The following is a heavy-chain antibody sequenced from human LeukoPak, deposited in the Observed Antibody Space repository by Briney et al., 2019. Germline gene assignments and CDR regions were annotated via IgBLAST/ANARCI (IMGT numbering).Heavy chain of an antibody. Sequence: GGSLRLSCAASGFTFSTYDMHWVRLRTGKGLEWVSAIGTADDTYYADSVMGRFTISREDAKNSLYLQMSSLRAGDTAVYYCARSRLYGAGSYHDYWGQGTVVTVSS. J-gene: IGHJ4*02. CDR2: IGTADDT. CDR3: ARSRLYGAGSYHDY. V-gene: IGHV3-13*01. D-gene: IGHD3-10*01. CDR1: GFTFSTYD.